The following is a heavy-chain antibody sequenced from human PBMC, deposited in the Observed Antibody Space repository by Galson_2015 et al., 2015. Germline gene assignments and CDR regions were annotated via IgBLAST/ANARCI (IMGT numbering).Heavy chain of an antibody. D-gene: IGHD3-10*01. V-gene: IGHV5-51*01. Sequence: QSGAEVKKPGESLKISCEGSGYSFTNYWIAWVRQMPGKGLEWMGIIYPGDSNTRYSPSFQGQVTISADKSISTTYLQWSSLKASDTAIYYCARHFYGSGAYYLDHWGQGTLVTVSS. CDR3: ARHFYGSGAYYLDH. CDR2: IYPGDSNT. CDR1: GYSFTNYW. J-gene: IGHJ4*02.